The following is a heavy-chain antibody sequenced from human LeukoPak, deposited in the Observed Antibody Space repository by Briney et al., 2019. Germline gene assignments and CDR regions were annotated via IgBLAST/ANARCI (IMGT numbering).Heavy chain of an antibody. J-gene: IGHJ4*02. CDR2: IEQDGSEK. D-gene: IGHD3-9*01. V-gene: IGHV3-7*03. Sequence: SGGSLRLSCATSGFSFDNAWLSWVRQAPGKGLERVANIEQDGSEKYYVDSVKGRFTISRDNAKNSLYPQMNSLRAEDTAVYYCAKDAERYFDWFQYYFDYWGQGTLVTVSS. CDR1: GFSFDNAW. CDR3: AKDAERYFDWFQYYFDY.